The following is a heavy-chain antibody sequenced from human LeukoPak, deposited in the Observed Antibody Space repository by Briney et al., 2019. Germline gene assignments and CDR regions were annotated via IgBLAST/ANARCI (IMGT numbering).Heavy chain of an antibody. CDR3: ARLSCSSTSCSTYDY. CDR2: INSDGSST. CDR1: GFTFSSYS. Sequence: GGSLRLSCAASGFTFSSYSMNWVRRAPGKGLVWVSRINSDGSSTSYADSVKGRFTISRDNAKNTLYLQMNSLRAEDTAVYYCARLSCSSTSCSTYDYWGQGTLVTVSS. D-gene: IGHD2-2*01. V-gene: IGHV3-74*01. J-gene: IGHJ4*02.